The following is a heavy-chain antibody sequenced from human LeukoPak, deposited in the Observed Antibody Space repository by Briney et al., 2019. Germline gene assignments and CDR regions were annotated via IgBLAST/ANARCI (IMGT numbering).Heavy chain of an antibody. CDR3: ARDKGLAAAGHWYFDL. D-gene: IGHD6-13*01. Sequence: SETLSPTCTVSGDSISSYYWSWIRQPAGKGLEWIGRINTSGTTNYNPSLKSRVTMSVDTSKNQFSLKLTSVTAADTAVYYCARDKGLAAAGHWYFDLWGRGTLVTVSS. V-gene: IGHV4-4*07. CDR1: GDSISSYY. CDR2: INTSGTT. J-gene: IGHJ2*01.